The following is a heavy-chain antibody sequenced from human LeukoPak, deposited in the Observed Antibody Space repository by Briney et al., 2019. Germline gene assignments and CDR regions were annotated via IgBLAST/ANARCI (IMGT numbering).Heavy chain of an antibody. CDR1: GFTFSNYW. CDR2: INSDGSNT. Sequence: PGGSLRLSCAASGFTFSNYWMHWVRQAPGKGLVWVSRINSDGSNTNYADSVKGRFTISRDDSKDTLYLQMNSLRAEDTAIYYCAKNYCSGGSCHTWAFDLWGQGTMVTISS. D-gene: IGHD2-15*01. CDR3: AKNYCSGGSCHTWAFDL. J-gene: IGHJ3*01. V-gene: IGHV3-74*01.